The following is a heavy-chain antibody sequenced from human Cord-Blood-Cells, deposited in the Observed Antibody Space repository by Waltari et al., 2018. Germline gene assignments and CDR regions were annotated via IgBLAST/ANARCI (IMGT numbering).Heavy chain of an antibody. J-gene: IGHJ3*02. CDR3: ARGGYYDILTGYPPDAFDI. CDR2: MYPGDSDT. Sequence: EVQLLQSGAEVKKPGESPKISCKGSGFSFTSCWSGWEGQTLGKGPEWMGIMYPGDSDTRYSPSFQGPVTSPADKSISTAYLQWSRLKASDTAMYYCARGGYYDILTGYPPDAFDIWGQGTMVTVSS. D-gene: IGHD3-9*01. CDR1: GFSFTSCW. V-gene: IGHV5-51*01.